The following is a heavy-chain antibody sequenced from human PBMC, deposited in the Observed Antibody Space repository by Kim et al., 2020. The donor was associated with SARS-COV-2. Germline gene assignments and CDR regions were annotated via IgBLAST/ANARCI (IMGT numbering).Heavy chain of an antibody. CDR3: TRVAGRPVAFCDA. Sequence: GGSLRLSCAASGFTFSDSAMHWVRQASGKGLEWVARISSKANNNATAYAASGKGRFTISRDNSNTTAYLQMNSPKTAANSLYSYTRVAGRPVAFCDA. D-gene: IGHD1-1*01. J-gene: IGHJ3*01. CDR1: GFTFSDSA. CDR2: ISSKANNNAT. V-gene: IGHV3-73*01.